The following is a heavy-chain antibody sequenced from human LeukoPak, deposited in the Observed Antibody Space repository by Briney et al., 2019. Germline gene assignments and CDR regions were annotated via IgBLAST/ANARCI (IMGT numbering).Heavy chain of an antibody. CDR1: GGSISSSSYY. J-gene: IGHJ4*02. CDR3: ARQSIAVAGWGN. D-gene: IGHD6-19*01. CDR2: IYYSGST. Sequence: PSETLSLTCTVSGGSISSSSYYWGWIRQPPGKGLEWIGSIYYSGSTYYNPSLKSRVTISVDTSKNQFSLKLSSVTAADTAVYYCARQSIAVAGWGNWGQGTWSPSPQ. V-gene: IGHV4-39*01.